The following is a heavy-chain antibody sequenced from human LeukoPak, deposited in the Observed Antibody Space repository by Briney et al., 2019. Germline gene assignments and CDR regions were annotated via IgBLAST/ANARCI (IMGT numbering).Heavy chain of an antibody. CDR1: GYTFTSYA. V-gene: IGHV1-3*01. J-gene: IGHJ5*02. CDR2: INAGNGNT. Sequence: ASVKVSCKASGYTFTSYAMHWVRQAPGQRLEWMGWINAGNGNTKYSQKFQGRVTITRDTSASTAYMELSSLRSEDTAVYYCARGLGYCSSTSCSPVRFDPWGQGTLVTVSS. D-gene: IGHD2-2*01. CDR3: ARGLGYCSSTSCSPVRFDP.